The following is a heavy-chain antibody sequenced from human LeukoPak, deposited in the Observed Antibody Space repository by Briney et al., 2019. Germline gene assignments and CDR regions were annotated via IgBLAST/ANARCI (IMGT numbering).Heavy chain of an antibody. V-gene: IGHV3-30*04. J-gene: IGHJ4*02. Sequence: PGGSLRLSCAASGFTFSSYAMHWVRQAPGKGLEWVAVISYDGSNKYYADSVKGRFTISRDNSKNTLYLQMNSLRAEDPAVYYCARTSYYYGSGSYFILGYFDYWGQGTLVTVSS. CDR2: ISYDGSNK. D-gene: IGHD3-10*01. CDR1: GFTFSSYA. CDR3: ARTSYYYGSGSYFILGYFDY.